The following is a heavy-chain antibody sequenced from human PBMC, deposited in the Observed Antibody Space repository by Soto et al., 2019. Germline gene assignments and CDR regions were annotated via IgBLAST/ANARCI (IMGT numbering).Heavy chain of an antibody. D-gene: IGHD3-22*01. CDR3: ARAPGGYDSSGYPN. CDR2: IYHSGST. V-gene: IGHV4-4*02. CDR1: GGSISSSNW. Sequence: QVQLQESGPGLVKPSGTLSLTCAVSGGSISSSNWWSWVRQPPGKGLEWIGEIYHSGSTNYNPSLKSPVTIAVDKSKSHFSLKLSSVTAADTAVYYCARAPGGYDSSGYPNWGQGTLVTVSS. J-gene: IGHJ4*02.